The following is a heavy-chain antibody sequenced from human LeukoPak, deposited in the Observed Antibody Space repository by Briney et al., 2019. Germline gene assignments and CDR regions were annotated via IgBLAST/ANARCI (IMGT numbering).Heavy chain of an antibody. CDR3: ARDPPLSGYRGAFDI. Sequence: ASVKVSCKASGYTFTSYGFSWVRQAPGQGLEWMGWISGYNGNTKYAQKFQGRVTLTTDTSTSTVYMELRSLRSDDTAVYYCARDPPLSGYRGAFDIWGQGTMVTVSS. CDR1: GYTFTSYG. CDR2: ISGYNGNT. V-gene: IGHV1-18*01. D-gene: IGHD6-25*01. J-gene: IGHJ3*02.